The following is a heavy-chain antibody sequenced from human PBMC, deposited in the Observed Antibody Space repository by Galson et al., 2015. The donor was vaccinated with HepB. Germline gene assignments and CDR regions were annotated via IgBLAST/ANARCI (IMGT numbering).Heavy chain of an antibody. V-gene: IGHV1-2*04. CDR3: ARDLVVVAATNYYYYGMDV. CDR1: GYTFTSYG. D-gene: IGHD2-15*01. Sequence: SVKVSCKASGYTFTSYGISWVRQAPGQGLEWMGWINPNSGGTNYAQKFQGWVTMTRDTSISTAYMELSRLRSDDTAVYYCARDLVVVAATNYYYYGMDVWGQGTTVTVSS. CDR2: INPNSGGT. J-gene: IGHJ6*02.